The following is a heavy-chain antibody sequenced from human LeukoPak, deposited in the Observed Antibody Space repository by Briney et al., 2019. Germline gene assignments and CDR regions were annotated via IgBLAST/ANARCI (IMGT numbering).Heavy chain of an antibody. D-gene: IGHD4-11*01. CDR2: MNPNSGNT. CDR1: GYTFTRSD. V-gene: IGHV1-8*03. Sequence: ASVKVSCTASGYTFTRSDTSWVRQATGHRLEWMGWMNPNSGNTGYAQKFPGRVTITKNTSISTAYMELSSLRSEDTAVYYCAREIYPTTVTTGGTVFDPWGQGTLVTVSS. CDR3: AREIYPTTVTTGGTVFDP. J-gene: IGHJ5*02.